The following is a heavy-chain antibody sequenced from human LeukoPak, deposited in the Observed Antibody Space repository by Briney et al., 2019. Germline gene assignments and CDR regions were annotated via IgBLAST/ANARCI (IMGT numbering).Heavy chain of an antibody. CDR3: ARDPRSSWYRAIDY. V-gene: IGHV3-7*01. CDR2: IKQDGSAK. CDR1: GFTFSQYS. D-gene: IGHD6-13*01. J-gene: IGHJ4*02. Sequence: GGSLRLSCAASGFTFSQYSMSWVRQAPGKGLEWVANIKQDGSAKHYVDSVKGRFTISRDDSKNSLYLKMDSLRAEDTAVYHCARDPRSSWYRAIDYWGQGSLVTVSS.